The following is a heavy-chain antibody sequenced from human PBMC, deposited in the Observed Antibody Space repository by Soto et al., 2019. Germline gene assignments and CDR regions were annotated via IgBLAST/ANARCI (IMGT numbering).Heavy chain of an antibody. CDR3: AKNPSGRLWFGELDYYYYMDV. Sequence: GGSLRLSCAASGFTFSSYAMSWVRQAPGKGLEWVSAISGSGGSTYYADSVKGRFTISKDNSKNTLYLQMNSLRAEDTAVYYCAKNPSGRLWFGELDYYYYMDVWGKGTTVTVSS. D-gene: IGHD3-10*01. V-gene: IGHV3-23*01. CDR1: GFTFSSYA. CDR2: ISGSGGST. J-gene: IGHJ6*03.